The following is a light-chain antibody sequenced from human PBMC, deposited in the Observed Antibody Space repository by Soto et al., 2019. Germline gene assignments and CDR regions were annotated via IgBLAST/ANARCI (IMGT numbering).Light chain of an antibody. CDR2: AAS. CDR3: QQSYSTTWT. V-gene: IGKV1-39*01. Sequence: DIQITQSPSSLAASAGDRVTITCRASQGISTYLNWYQQKPGKAPKLLIYAASSSQSGVPSRFSGSGSETDFTLTISSLQPEDFATYSCQQSYSTTWTFGQGTKVDIK. J-gene: IGKJ1*01. CDR1: QGISTY.